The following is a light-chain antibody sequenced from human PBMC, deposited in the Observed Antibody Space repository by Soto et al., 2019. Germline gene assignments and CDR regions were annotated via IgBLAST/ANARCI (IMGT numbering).Light chain of an antibody. CDR2: DAS. CDR1: QSVSSY. Sequence: EIVLTQSPPTLSLSPGERATLSCRASQSVSSYLAWYQQKPGQAPRLLIYDASNRATGIPARFSGSGSGTDFTLTISSLEPEDFAVYYCQQRSNWPPLTCGGGTKVEIK. CDR3: QQRSNWPPLT. V-gene: IGKV3-11*01. J-gene: IGKJ4*01.